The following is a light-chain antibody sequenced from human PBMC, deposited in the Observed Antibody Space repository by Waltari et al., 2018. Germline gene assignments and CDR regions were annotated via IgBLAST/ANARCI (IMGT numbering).Light chain of an antibody. J-gene: IGKJ2*01. V-gene: IGKV4-1*01. CDR1: QSVLYRSNNKHY. CDR3: QQCYLTPYT. CDR2: WAS. Sequence: DIVMTQSPDSLAVSLGERATINCKSSQSVLYRSNNKHYLAWYQQKPGQPPKLLIYWASTRESGVPDRFSGSGSGTDFTLTISSLQAEDVAVYYCQQCYLTPYTFGQGTNLEIK.